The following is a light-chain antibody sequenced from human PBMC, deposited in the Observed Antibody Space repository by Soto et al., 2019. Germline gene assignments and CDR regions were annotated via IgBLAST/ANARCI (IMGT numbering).Light chain of an antibody. CDR1: QSVSSSY. Sequence: EIVSTQSPGTLSLSPGERATLSCRASQSVSSSYLAWYQQKPGQAPRLLIYGASSRDTGIPDMFSGSGSGTAFTLTTSRLEPDDFEVYYCQQYGSSPGTFGQGTKVESK. J-gene: IGKJ1*01. V-gene: IGKV3-20*01. CDR3: QQYGSSPGT. CDR2: GAS.